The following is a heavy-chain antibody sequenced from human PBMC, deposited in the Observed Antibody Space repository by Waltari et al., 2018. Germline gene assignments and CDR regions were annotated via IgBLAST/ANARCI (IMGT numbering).Heavy chain of an antibody. V-gene: IGHV3-53*03. CDR1: GLSVIANY. J-gene: IGHJ6*02. CDR2: MYRGGSI. D-gene: IGHD3-16*02. Sequence: EVHLLQSGGGLIPPGGSLRLSCAASGLSVIANYMSGVRQSPGKGLVWVSVMYRGGSIKYGDSVKGRFTLSRDNSKNTLFLQMNSLRSEDTAVYYCARLSDPNKYYYGMDVWGQGTTVTVSS. CDR3: ARLSDPNKYYYGMDV.